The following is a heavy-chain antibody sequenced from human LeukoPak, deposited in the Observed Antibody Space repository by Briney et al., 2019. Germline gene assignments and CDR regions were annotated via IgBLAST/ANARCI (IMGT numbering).Heavy chain of an antibody. CDR2: IKSKADGETI. CDR3: STLTSRGLSDS. CDR1: GFTFSTYW. D-gene: IGHD1-20*01. V-gene: IGHV3-15*07. J-gene: IGHJ5*01. Sequence: GGSLRLSCAASGFTFSTYWMHWVRQAPGKGLEWVGRIKSKADGETIDYAAPVKGRFTFSRDDSKNMLYLQMNSLKSEDTAVCYCSTLTSRGLSDSWGQGTLVTVSS.